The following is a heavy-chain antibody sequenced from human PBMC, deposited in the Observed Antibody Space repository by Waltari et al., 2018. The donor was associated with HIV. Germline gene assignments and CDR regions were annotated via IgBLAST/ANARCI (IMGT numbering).Heavy chain of an antibody. J-gene: IGHJ4*02. CDR3: ARGFSGFDY. CDR1: GYTFTRYY. Sequence: QVQLVKSGAEVKKPGASVTVSCKASGYTFTRYYMPWVRQAPGQGLEWMGVINPSGKRTVYEQKFQSRVTMTRDASTSTVYMVLSTLRSEDTAVYYCARGFSGFDYWGQGTLITVSS. V-gene: IGHV1-46*01. CDR2: INPSGKRT.